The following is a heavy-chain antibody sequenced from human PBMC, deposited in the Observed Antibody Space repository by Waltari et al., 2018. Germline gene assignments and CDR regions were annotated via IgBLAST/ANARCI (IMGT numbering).Heavy chain of an antibody. CDR2: IYYSGST. CDR3: AAGLDYSGSYYGGEGHVGRAGYYSYMDV. D-gene: IGHD1-26*01. Sequence: QVQLQESGPGLVKPSETLSLTCPVSGGSISSYYWSWIRRPPGKGLEWIGYIYYSGSTNDAPSREGLVTISVDTAKHQFSLKLSSVTAADTAVYYCAAGLDYSGSYYGGEGHVGRAGYYSYMDVWGKGTTVTVSS. V-gene: IGHV4-59*01. J-gene: IGHJ6*03. CDR1: GGSISSYY.